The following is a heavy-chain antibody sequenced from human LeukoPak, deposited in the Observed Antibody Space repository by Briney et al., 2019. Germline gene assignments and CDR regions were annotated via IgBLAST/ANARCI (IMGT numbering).Heavy chain of an antibody. J-gene: IGHJ3*01. D-gene: IGHD6-19*01. V-gene: IGHV3-74*01. CDR2: INSDGSRT. CDR1: GFTFSTYW. CDR3: ARPETQYSSGLDGFDV. Sequence: QPGGSLRLSCAASGFTFSTYWMHWVRKAPGKGLVWVSRINSDGSRTTYADSVKGRFTISRDNAKNTLYLQMNSLRTEDTAVYYCARPETQYSSGLDGFDVWGQGTMVTVSS.